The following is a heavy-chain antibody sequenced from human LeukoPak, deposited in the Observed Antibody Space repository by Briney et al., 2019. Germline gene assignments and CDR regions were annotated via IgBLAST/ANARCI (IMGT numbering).Heavy chain of an antibody. CDR3: ARVSVPGYYYYGMDV. J-gene: IGHJ6*02. D-gene: IGHD6-6*01. CDR2: IYYSGGT. CDR1: GGSISSSSYY. Sequence: PSETLSLTCTVSGGSISSSSYYWGWIRQPPGKGLEWIGSIYYSGGTYYNPSLKSRVTISVDTSKNQFSLKLSSVTAADTAVYYCARVSVPGYYYYGMDVWGQGTTVTVSS. V-gene: IGHV4-39*07.